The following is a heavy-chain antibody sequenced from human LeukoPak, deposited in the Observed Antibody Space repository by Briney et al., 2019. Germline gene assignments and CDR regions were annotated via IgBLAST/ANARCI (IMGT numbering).Heavy chain of an antibody. CDR1: GGSISSYY. J-gene: IGHJ2*01. V-gene: IGHV4-59*01. D-gene: IGHD3-22*01. CDR2: IYYTGGS. CDR3: ASTNYDSRIFDE. Sequence: SETLSLTCTVSGGSISSYYWTWIRQPPGKGLGWLGYIYYTGGSNYNPSLKSRVTISVDTSKNQFSLRLSAVTAADTAVYYCASTNYDSRIFDEWGRESLVTVSS.